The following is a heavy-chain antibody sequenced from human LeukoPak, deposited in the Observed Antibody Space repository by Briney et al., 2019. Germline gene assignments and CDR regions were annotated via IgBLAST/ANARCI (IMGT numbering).Heavy chain of an antibody. CDR1: GGSVSRYY. D-gene: IGHD3-22*01. CDR2: IYAIGNT. CDR3: ARTYYYDSSGYLNHWFDP. V-gene: IGHV4-4*07. Sequence: PSESLSLTCTVSGGSVSRYYWSWIWQPPRKGLGWVGDIYAIGNTKYKPSLKSRVTRSVDTSKNPFSLKLISVTAADTAVYHCARTYYYDSSGYLNHWFDPWGQGTLVTVSS. J-gene: IGHJ5*02.